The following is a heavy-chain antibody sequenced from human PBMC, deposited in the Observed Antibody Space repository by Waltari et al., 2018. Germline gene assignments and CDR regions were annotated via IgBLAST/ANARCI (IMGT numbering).Heavy chain of an antibody. CDR2: IKSDGSST. Sequence: EVQLVESGGGLVQPGGSLRLSCAASGFSFSTYWMNWARQAPGEGLVWVSRIKSDGSSTTYADAVKGRFTTSRDNAKNTLYLQMNSLIADDTAVYYCVRSAFMDVWGQGTTVTVSS. CDR1: GFSFSTYW. V-gene: IGHV3-74*01. J-gene: IGHJ6*02. CDR3: VRSAFMDV.